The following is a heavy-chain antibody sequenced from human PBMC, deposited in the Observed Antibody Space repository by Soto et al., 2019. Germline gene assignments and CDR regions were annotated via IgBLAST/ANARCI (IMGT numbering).Heavy chain of an antibody. V-gene: IGHV1-24*01. Sequence: ASVKVSCKVSGYTLTELSMHWVRQAPGKGLEWMGGFDPEDGETIYAQKFQGRVTMTEDTSTDTAYMELSSLRSEDTAVYYCATAPGTYSWFDPWGQGTLVTVSS. D-gene: IGHD1-1*01. J-gene: IGHJ5*02. CDR3: ATAPGTYSWFDP. CDR2: FDPEDGET. CDR1: GYTLTELS.